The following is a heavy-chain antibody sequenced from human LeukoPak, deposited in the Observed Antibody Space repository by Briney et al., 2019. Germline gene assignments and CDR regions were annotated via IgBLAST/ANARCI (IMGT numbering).Heavy chain of an antibody. CDR2: ISGSGGST. V-gene: IGHV3-23*01. CDR3: AKDWPRGRRVVPAAIGFDY. Sequence: GGSLRLPCAASGFTFSSYAMSWVRHAPGKGLGWVSAISGSGGSTYYADSVKGRFTISRDNSKNTLYLQMNSLRAEDTAVYYCAKDWPRGRRVVPAAIGFDYWGQGTLVTVSS. D-gene: IGHD2-2*01. J-gene: IGHJ4*02. CDR1: GFTFSSYA.